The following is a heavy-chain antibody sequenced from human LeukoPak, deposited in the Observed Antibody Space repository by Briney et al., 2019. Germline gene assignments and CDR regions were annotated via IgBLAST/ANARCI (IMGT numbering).Heavy chain of an antibody. D-gene: IGHD6-6*01. CDR2: ISETGDVT. CDR3: ARDSSHYLGSSDY. V-gene: IGHV3-23*01. J-gene: IGHJ4*02. Sequence: GGSLRLSCVVSGFSFGSYLMSWVRQAPGKGLEWVSVISETGDVTHYADSMKGRFTISRDNIKNTLNLQMNSLRAEDTAIYYCARDSSHYLGSSDYWGQGTLVTVSS. CDR1: GFSFGSYL.